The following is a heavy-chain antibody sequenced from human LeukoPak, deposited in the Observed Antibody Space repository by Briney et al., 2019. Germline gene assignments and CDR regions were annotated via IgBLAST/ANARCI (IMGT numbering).Heavy chain of an antibody. CDR2: ISAYNGNT. CDR1: GYTXTSYG. V-gene: IGHV1-18*01. Sequence: GASVKVSCKASGYTXTSYGISWVRQAPGQGLEWMGWISAYNGNTNYAQKLQGRVTMTTDTSTSTAYMELRSLRSDDTAVYYCARDRDQDYYDSSGLDFDYWGQGTLVTVSS. J-gene: IGHJ4*02. CDR3: ARDRDQDYYDSSGLDFDY. D-gene: IGHD3-22*01.